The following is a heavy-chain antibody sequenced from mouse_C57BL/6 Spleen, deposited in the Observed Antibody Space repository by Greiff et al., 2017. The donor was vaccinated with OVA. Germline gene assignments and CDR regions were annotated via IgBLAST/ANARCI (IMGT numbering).Heavy chain of an antibody. Sequence: QVQLKESGAELARPGASVKLSCKASGYTFTSYGISWVKQRTGQGLEWIGEIYPRSGNTYYNEKFKGKATLTADKSSSTAYMELRSLTSEDSAVYFCARETVVATDAMDYWGQGTSVTVSS. D-gene: IGHD1-1*01. J-gene: IGHJ4*01. CDR1: GYTFTSYG. CDR3: ARETVVATDAMDY. V-gene: IGHV1-81*01. CDR2: IYPRSGNT.